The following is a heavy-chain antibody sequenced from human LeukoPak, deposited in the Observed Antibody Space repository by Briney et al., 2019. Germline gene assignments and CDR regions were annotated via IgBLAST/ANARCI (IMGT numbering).Heavy chain of an antibody. CDR1: GFTFSSYS. D-gene: IGHD3-10*01. CDR3: ARDPKSYGSGSYPYFDY. Sequence: GGSLRLSCAASGFTFSSYSMNWVREAPGKGLEWVAFISSASSYIYYADSVEGRFTISRDNAKNSLYLQMNSLRAEDTAVYYCARDPKSYGSGSYPYFDYWGQGILVTVSS. J-gene: IGHJ4*02. V-gene: IGHV3-21*01. CDR2: ISSASSYI.